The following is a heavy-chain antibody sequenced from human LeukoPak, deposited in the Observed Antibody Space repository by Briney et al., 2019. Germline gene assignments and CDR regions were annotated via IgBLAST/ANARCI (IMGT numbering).Heavy chain of an antibody. D-gene: IGHD3-3*01. CDR2: IYYSGST. CDR3: ARHGYDFWSGHNWFDP. V-gene: IGHV4-39*01. CDR1: GGSLSSSSYY. Sequence: PSETLSLTCTVSGGSLSSSSYYWGWIRQPPGKGLEWLGSIYYSGSTYYNPSLKSRVTISVDTSKNQFSLKLSSVTAADTAVYYCARHGYDFWSGHNWFDPWGQGTLVTVSS. J-gene: IGHJ5*02.